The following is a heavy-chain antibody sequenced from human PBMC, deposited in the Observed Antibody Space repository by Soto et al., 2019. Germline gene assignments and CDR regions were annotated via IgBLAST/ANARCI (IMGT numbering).Heavy chain of an antibody. CDR3: ARVTLKAGNWFDP. Sequence: ASVKVSCKASGYTFTDYFIHWVRQAPGQGFEWMGWINPNSRGANYAQKFQGRVTMTRDTSNSTAYMELRGLRSDDTAVYYCARVTLKAGNWFDPWGQGTLVTVSS. CDR2: INPNSRGA. J-gene: IGHJ5*02. V-gene: IGHV1-2*02. CDR1: GYTFTDYF.